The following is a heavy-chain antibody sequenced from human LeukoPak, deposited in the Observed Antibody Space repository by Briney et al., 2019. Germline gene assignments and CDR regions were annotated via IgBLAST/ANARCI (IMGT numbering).Heavy chain of an antibody. CDR3: AKVALGWFDP. V-gene: IGHV3-23*01. CDR1: GFTFSSYA. CDR2: ISGSGGST. Sequence: GGSLRLSCAAAGFTFSSYAMSLARQAPGKGLEWGSAISGSGGSTYYADSVKGRFTTSRDNSKNTLYLQMNSLRAEDTAVYYCAKVALGWFDPWGQGTLVTVSS. J-gene: IGHJ5*02.